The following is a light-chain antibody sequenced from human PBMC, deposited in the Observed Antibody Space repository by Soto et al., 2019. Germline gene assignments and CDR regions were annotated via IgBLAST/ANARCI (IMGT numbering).Light chain of an antibody. CDR3: QHYNVYPWT. J-gene: IGKJ1*01. Sequence: DIQMTQSPSTLSASVGDRVTIACRASQTISSWFAWYQQKPGKAPKLLIYEASSLQSGVPSRFSGSGSGTEFTLSISSLQPDDFATYYCQHYNVYPWTFGQGTKVDI. V-gene: IGKV1-5*03. CDR2: EAS. CDR1: QTISSW.